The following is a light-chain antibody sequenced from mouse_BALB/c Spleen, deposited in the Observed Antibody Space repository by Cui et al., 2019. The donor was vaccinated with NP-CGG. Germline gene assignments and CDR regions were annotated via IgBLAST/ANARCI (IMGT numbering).Light chain of an antibody. CDR2: GTN. Sequence: QVVATQESALTTSPGEIVTLTCRSSTGAVTTSNYANWVQEKPDHLFTGLIGGTNNRAPGVPARFSGSLIGDKAALTITGAQTEDEAIYFCALWYSNHWVFGGGTKLTVL. J-gene: IGLJ1*01. V-gene: IGLV1*01. CDR3: ALWYSNHWV. CDR1: TGAVTTSNY.